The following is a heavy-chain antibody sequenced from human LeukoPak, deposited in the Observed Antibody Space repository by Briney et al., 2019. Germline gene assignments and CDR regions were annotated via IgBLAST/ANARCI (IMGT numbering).Heavy chain of an antibody. J-gene: IGHJ4*02. D-gene: IGHD1-26*01. CDR1: GGSISSYY. CDR2: IYTSGST. CDR3: ASSGSYALMDY. Sequence: TETLSLTCTVSGGSISSYYWSWIRQPAGKGLEWIGRIYTSGSTNYNPSLKSRVTMSVDTSKNQFSLKLSSVTAADTAVYYCASSGSYALMDYWGQGTLVTVSS. V-gene: IGHV4-4*07.